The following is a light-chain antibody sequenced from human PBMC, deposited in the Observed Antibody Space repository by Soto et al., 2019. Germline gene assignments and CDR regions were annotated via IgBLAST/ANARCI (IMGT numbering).Light chain of an antibody. J-gene: IGKJ1*01. CDR3: QQYKKWPWT. CDR2: GAS. CDR1: QSVSSN. V-gene: IGKV3-15*01. Sequence: EIVMTQSPATLSVSPGERATLSCRASQSVSSNLAWYQQKPGQAPRLLIYGASTRATGIPARFSGSGSGTEFTLTISSLQSEDSAVYYCQQYKKWPWTFGQGTKVDIK.